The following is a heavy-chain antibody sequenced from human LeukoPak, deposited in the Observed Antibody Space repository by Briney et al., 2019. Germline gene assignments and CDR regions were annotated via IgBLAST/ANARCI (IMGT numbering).Heavy chain of an antibody. CDR3: ARDMASGWYVISYHHYGIDV. CDR2: INPSGGST. CDR1: GYTFTSYY. J-gene: IGHJ6*02. V-gene: IGHV1-46*01. D-gene: IGHD6-19*01. Sequence: ASVKVSCKASGYTFTSYYMHWVRQAPGQGLEWMGIINPSGGSTSYAQKFQGRVTMTTDTSTSTAYMELRSLRSDDTAVYYCARDMASGWYVISYHHYGIDVWGQGTTVTVSS.